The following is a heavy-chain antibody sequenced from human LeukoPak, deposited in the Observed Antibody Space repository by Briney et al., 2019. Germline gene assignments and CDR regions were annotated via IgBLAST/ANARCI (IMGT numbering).Heavy chain of an antibody. Sequence: ASVKVSCKVSGYTLTELSMHWVRQAPGKGLEWMGGFDPEDGETIYAQKFQGRVTMTEDTSTDTAYMELSSLRSEDTAVYYCATVIAGVPGIAAAYGMDVWGQGTTVTVSS. CDR2: FDPEDGET. V-gene: IGHV1-24*01. D-gene: IGHD6-13*01. J-gene: IGHJ6*02. CDR1: GYTLTELS. CDR3: ATVIAGVPGIAAAYGMDV.